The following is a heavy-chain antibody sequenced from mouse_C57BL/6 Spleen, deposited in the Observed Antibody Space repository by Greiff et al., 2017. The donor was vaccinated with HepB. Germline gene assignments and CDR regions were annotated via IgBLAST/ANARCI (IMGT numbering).Heavy chain of an antibody. CDR1: GFTFSSYA. D-gene: IGHD2-2*01. CDR3: ARVPAIYYGYDPAWFAY. V-gene: IGHV5-4*03. CDR2: ISDGGSYT. Sequence: EVKLVESGGGLVKPGGSLKLSCAASGFTFSSYAMSWVRQTPEKRLEWVATISDGGSYTYYPDNVKGRFTISRENAKTNLYLQMSHLKSEDTAMYYCARVPAIYYGYDPAWFAYWGQGTLVTVSA. J-gene: IGHJ3*01.